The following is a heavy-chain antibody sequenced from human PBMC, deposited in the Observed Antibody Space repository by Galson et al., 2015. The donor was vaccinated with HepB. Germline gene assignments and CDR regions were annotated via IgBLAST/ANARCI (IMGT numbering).Heavy chain of an antibody. V-gene: IGHV3-30*02. CDR3: AYSYGKYFQH. CDR2: IRYDGSNK. Sequence: SLRLSCAASGFTFSSYGVHWVRQAPGKGLEWVAFIRYDGSNKYYADSVKGRFTISRDNSKNTLYLQMNSLRAEDTAVYYCAYSYGKYFQHWGQGTLVTVSS. CDR1: GFTFSSYG. J-gene: IGHJ1*01. D-gene: IGHD5-18*01.